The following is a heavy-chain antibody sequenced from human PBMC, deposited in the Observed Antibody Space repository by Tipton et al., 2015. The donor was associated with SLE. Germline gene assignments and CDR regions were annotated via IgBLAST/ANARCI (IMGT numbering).Heavy chain of an antibody. V-gene: IGHV4-30-2*01. CDR3: ARGFRGRSPFGY. Sequence: TLSLTCAVSGGSISSGGYSWSWIRQPPGKGLEWIGEINHSGSTNYNPTLKSRVTISVDTSNNQFSLKLSSVTAADTAVYYCARGFRGRSPFGYWGQGTVVTVSS. D-gene: IGHD2/OR15-2a*01. CDR1: GGSISSGGYS. J-gene: IGHJ4*02. CDR2: INHSGST.